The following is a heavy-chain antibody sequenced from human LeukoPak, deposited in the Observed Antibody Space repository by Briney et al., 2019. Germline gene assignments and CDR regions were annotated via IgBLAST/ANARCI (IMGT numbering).Heavy chain of an antibody. CDR1: GFTFSSYG. CDR3: AKLSNYYGSGISHNWFDP. Sequence: PVGSLRLSCAASGFTFSSYGMSWVRQAPGKGLEWVSAISGSGGSTYYADSVKGRFTISRDNSKNTLYLQMNSLRAEDTAVYYCAKLSNYYGSGISHNWFDPWGQGTLVTVSS. D-gene: IGHD3-10*01. V-gene: IGHV3-23*01. J-gene: IGHJ5*02. CDR2: ISGSGGST.